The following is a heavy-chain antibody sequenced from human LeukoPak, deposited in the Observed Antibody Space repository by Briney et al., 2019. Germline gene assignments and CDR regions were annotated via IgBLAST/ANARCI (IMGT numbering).Heavy chain of an antibody. CDR2: INHSGST. CDR3: ARGVSRPITILGLLGAYYYYGMDV. V-gene: IGHV4-34*01. Sequence: PSETLSLTCAVYGGSFSGYYWSWIRQPPGKGLEWIGEINHSGSTNYNPSLKSRVTISVDTSKNQFSLKLSSVTAADTAVYYCARGVSRPITILGLLGAYYYYGMDVWGQGTTVTASS. J-gene: IGHJ6*02. CDR1: GGSFSGYY. D-gene: IGHD3-3*01.